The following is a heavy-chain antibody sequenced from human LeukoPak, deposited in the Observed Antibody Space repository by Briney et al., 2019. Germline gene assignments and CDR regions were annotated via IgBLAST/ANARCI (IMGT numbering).Heavy chain of an antibody. J-gene: IGHJ2*01. Sequence: DPSETLSLTCAVSGGSISSGGYSWSWIRQPPGKGLEWIGYIYHSGSTYYNPSLKSRVTISVDRSKNQFSLKLSSVTAADTAVYYCARVGRDGYNYWYFDLWGRGTLVTVSS. CDR1: GGSISSGGYS. CDR3: ARVGRDGYNYWYFDL. CDR2: IYHSGST. D-gene: IGHD5-24*01. V-gene: IGHV4-30-2*01.